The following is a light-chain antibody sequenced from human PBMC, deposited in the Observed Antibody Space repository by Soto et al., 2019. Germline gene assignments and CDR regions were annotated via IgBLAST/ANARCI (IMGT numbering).Light chain of an antibody. CDR2: KTS. Sequence: DMQMTQTPSTLSASAGDRVTNTCRASHSISPWLAWYQQKPGKAPKVLIYKTSNLESGVPSRFSGSGSGTEFTLTITSLQPDDFATYYCQQYKTYFRTFGQGTKVEV. CDR1: HSISPW. J-gene: IGKJ1*01. CDR3: QQYKTYFRT. V-gene: IGKV1-5*03.